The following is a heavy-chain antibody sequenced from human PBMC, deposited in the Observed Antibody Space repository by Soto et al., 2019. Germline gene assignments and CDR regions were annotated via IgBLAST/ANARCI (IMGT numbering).Heavy chain of an antibody. Sequence: SETLSLTCTVSGGSISSGGYYWSWIRQHPGKGLEWIGYIYYSGSTYYNPSLKSRVTISVDTSKNQFSLKLSSVTAADTAVYYCATSPADYYDSSGFDYWGQGTLVTVSS. CDR1: GGSISSGGYY. CDR3: ATSPADYYDSSGFDY. D-gene: IGHD3-22*01. V-gene: IGHV4-31*03. J-gene: IGHJ4*02. CDR2: IYYSGST.